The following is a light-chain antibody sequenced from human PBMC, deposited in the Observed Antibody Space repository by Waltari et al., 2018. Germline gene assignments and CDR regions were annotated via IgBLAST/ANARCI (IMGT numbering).Light chain of an antibody. J-gene: IGLJ3*02. CDR2: VNSDGSH. CDR1: SGHSSTV. CDR3: QTGGHGTWV. V-gene: IGLV4-69*01. Sequence: QLILTQSPSASASLGASVKLTCTPRSGHSSTVIAWLLQQPEKGPRFLMKVNSDGSHRKGDEIPDRFSGSSSGAERYLSISSLQSEDEADYFCQTGGHGTWVFGGGTKLTVL.